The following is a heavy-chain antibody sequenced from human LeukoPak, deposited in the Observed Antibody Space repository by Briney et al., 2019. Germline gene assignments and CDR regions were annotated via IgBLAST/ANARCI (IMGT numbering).Heavy chain of an antibody. CDR2: INHSGST. J-gene: IGHJ4*02. Sequence: PSETLSLTCAVYGGSFSGYYWSWIRQPPGKGLEWIGEINHSGSTNYNPSLKSRVTISVDTSKNQFSLKLSSVTAADTAVYYCARGPRQYSGSYRQTTGMIDYWGQGTLVTVSS. V-gene: IGHV4-34*01. CDR1: GGSFSGYY. CDR3: ARGPRQYSGSYRQTTGMIDY. D-gene: IGHD1-26*01.